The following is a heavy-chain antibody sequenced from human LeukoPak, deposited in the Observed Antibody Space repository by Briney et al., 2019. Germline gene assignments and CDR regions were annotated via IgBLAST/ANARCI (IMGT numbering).Heavy chain of an antibody. CDR1: GYTFTGYY. CDR3: ARGVVTMVRGEYYFDY. CDR2: INPNSGGT. J-gene: IGHJ4*02. Sequence: ASVKVSCKASGYTFTGYYMHWLRQAPGQGLEWMGWINPNSGGTNYAQEFQGRVTMTRDTSISTAYMELSRLRSDDTAVYYCARGVVTMVRGEYYFDYWGQGTLVTVSS. V-gene: IGHV1-2*02. D-gene: IGHD3-10*01.